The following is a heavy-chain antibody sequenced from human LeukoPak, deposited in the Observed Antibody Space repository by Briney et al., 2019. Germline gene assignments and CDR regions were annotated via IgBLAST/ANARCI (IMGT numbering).Heavy chain of an antibody. J-gene: IGHJ4*02. D-gene: IGHD3-22*01. V-gene: IGHV4-59*01. CDR3: ARISGGTITTGFIDS. Sequence: SETLSLTCTVSGGSISTYYWSWTRQSPGKGLEWIGCIFNTGSTNQNPSLKSRVTISVDTSKNQFSLKLSSVTAADTAVYYCARISGGTITTGFIDSWGQGTLVTVSS. CDR1: GGSISTYY. CDR2: IFNTGST.